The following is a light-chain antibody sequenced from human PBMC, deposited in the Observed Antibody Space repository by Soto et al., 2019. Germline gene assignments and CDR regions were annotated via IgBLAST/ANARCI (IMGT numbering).Light chain of an antibody. CDR3: QQFGNSVYT. CDR2: GAS. Sequence: EIVLTQSPGTLSLSPGERATISCRASQSIYTRYLAWYQQKPGQAPRLLIYGASSRAIGIPDRFSGSGSGTYFTLTISSLAPEDFAVYYCQQFGNSVYTFGQGTKLEIK. V-gene: IGKV3-20*01. CDR1: QSIYTRY. J-gene: IGKJ2*01.